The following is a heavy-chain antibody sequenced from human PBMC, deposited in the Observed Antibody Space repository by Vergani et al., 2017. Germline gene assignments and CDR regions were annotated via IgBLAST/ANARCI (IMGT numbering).Heavy chain of an antibody. V-gene: IGHV4-34*01. Sequence: QVQLQQWGAGLLKPSETLSLTCAVYGGSFSGYYWSWIRQPPGKGLEWIGEINHSGSTNYNPSLKSRVTISVHTSTNQLSGKLSPVTAADTAVYYCARSRYCSSTSCYYGWFDPWGQGTLVTVSS. CDR2: INHSGST. J-gene: IGHJ5*02. CDR3: ARSRYCSSTSCYYGWFDP. D-gene: IGHD2-2*01. CDR1: GGSFSGYY.